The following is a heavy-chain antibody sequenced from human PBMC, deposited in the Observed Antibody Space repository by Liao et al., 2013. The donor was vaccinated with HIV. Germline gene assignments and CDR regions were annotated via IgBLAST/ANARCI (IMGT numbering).Heavy chain of an antibody. J-gene: IGHJ4*02. CDR1: GGSISSGSYY. CDR3: ARVGWGNYGDYPYFDY. D-gene: IGHD4-17*01. Sequence: QVQLQESGPGLVKPSQTLSLTCTVSGGSISSGSYYWSWIRQPAGKGLEWIGRIYTSGSTNYNPSLKSRVTISVDTSKNQFSLKLSSVTAADTAVYYCARVGWGNYGDYPYFDYWGQGTLVTVSS. CDR2: IYTSGST. V-gene: IGHV4-61*02.